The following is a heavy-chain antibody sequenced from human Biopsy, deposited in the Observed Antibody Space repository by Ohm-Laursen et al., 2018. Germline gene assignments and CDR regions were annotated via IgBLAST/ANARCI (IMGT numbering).Heavy chain of an antibody. CDR1: GGSMTGYE. V-gene: IGHV4-59*07. CDR2: IYYSGGT. CDR3: ARVEAGTYDALDI. Sequence: SDTLSLTRSVSGGSMTGYEWSWIRLAPGKGLEWIGYIYYSGGTKYNPSPTSRVTFSVDMSKSQFSLKLYSVTAADTAVYYCARVEAGTYDALDIWGQGTLVIVSS. J-gene: IGHJ3*02. D-gene: IGHD1-26*01.